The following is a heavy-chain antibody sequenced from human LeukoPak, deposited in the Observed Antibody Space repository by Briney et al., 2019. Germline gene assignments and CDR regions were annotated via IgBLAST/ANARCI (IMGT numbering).Heavy chain of an antibody. D-gene: IGHD3-22*01. J-gene: IGHJ4*02. CDR2: INHSGST. V-gene: IGHV4-34*01. CDR3: ARGPPGIVSY. Sequence: SETLSLTCAVYGGSFSGYYWSWIRQPPGKGLEWIGEINHSGSTNYNPSLKSRVTISVDTSKNQFSLKLSSATAADTAVYYCARGPPGIVSYWGQGTLVTVSS. CDR1: GGSFSGYY.